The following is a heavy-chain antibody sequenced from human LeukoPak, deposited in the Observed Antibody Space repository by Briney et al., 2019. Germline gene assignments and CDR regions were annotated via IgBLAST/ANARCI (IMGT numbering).Heavy chain of an antibody. CDR1: GYSISSGYY. CDR2: IYRSGNT. J-gene: IGHJ5*02. Sequence: PSETLSLTCTISGYSISSGYYWGWIRQPPGKGLEWIGSIYRSGNTYYNPSLKSRLTISVDTSKNQFSLKLSSVTAADTAVYYCARFLWFGELLLGMGNWFDPWGQGTLVTVSS. CDR3: ARFLWFGELLLGMGNWFDP. V-gene: IGHV4-38-2*02. D-gene: IGHD3-10*01.